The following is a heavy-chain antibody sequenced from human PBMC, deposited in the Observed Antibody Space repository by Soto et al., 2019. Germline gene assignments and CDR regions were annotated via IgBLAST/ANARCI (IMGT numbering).Heavy chain of an antibody. CDR3: AKGGYTFAYE. Sequence: GGSLRLSCARSGFTFSNYAMHWVRQAPGKGLEWVAVISYDGSNKYYADSVKGRFTISRDNSKNTLFLQMTSLRADDTAVYYCAKGGYTFAYEWGQGALVTVSS. CDR2: ISYDGSNK. J-gene: IGHJ4*02. V-gene: IGHV3-30-3*01. CDR1: GFTFSNYA. D-gene: IGHD5-18*01.